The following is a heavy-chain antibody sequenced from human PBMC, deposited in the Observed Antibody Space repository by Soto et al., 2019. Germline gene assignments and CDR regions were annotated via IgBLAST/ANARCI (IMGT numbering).Heavy chain of an antibody. J-gene: IGHJ4*02. Sequence: PSETLSLTCTVSGGSISSYYWSWIRQPPGKGLEWIGYIYYSGSTNYNASLKSRVTISVDTSKNQFSLKLSSVTAADTAVYYCARAFSSRGYYFDYWVQGTLVAVFS. CDR2: IYYSGST. V-gene: IGHV4-59*01. D-gene: IGHD6-19*01. CDR1: GGSISSYY. CDR3: ARAFSSRGYYFDY.